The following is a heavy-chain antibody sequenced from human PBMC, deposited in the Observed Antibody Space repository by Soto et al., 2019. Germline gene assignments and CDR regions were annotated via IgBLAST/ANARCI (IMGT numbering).Heavy chain of an antibody. D-gene: IGHD3-3*01. J-gene: IGHJ3*02. CDR1: GYTFTSYD. CDR3: ARVSGGVYYDFWSGYYGPFDI. V-gene: IGHV1-18*01. Sequence: GASVKVSCTASGYTFTSYDISWVRQATGQGLEWMGWISAYNGNTNYAQKLQGRVTMTTDTSTSTAYMELRSLRSDDTAVYYCARVSGGVYYDFWSGYYGPFDIWGQGTMVTVSS. CDR2: ISAYNGNT.